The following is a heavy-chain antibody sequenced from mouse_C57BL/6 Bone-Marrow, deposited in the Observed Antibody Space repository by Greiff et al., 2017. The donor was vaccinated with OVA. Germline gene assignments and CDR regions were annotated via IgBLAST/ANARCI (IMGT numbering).Heavy chain of an antibody. J-gene: IGHJ3*01. D-gene: IGHD2-5*01. Sequence: VQLQQPGAELVRPASSVKLSCKASGYTFTSYWMHWVKQRPIQGLEWIGNIDPSDSETHYNQKFKDKATLTVDKSSSTAYMQLSSLTSEDSAVYYCARLDYSNSFAYWGQGTLVTVSA. CDR3: ARLDYSNSFAY. CDR1: GYTFTSYW. V-gene: IGHV1-52*01. CDR2: IDPSDSET.